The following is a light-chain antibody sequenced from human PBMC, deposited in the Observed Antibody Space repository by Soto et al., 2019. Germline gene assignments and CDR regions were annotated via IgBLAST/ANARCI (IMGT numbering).Light chain of an antibody. Sequence: QSALTQPASVSGSPGQPITISCTGTSSDVGATNYVSWYQHHPGKAPKLLIYEVSNRPSGVSSRFSGSKSGNTASLTISGLQAEDEADYYCSSYINSITFVVFGGGTQLTVL. CDR3: SSYINSITFVV. J-gene: IGLJ2*01. CDR1: SSDVGATNY. CDR2: EVS. V-gene: IGLV2-14*01.